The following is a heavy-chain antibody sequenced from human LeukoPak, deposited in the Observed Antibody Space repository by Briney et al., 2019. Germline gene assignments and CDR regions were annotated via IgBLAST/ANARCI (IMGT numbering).Heavy chain of an antibody. V-gene: IGHV3-23*01. J-gene: IGHJ4*02. Sequence: GGSLRLSCAASGFTFSSYAMSWVRQAPGKGLEWVSAISGSGGSTYYADSVKGRFTISRDNSKYTLYLQMNSLRAEDTAVYYCAKDYDFWSGPPDYWGQGTLVTVSS. D-gene: IGHD3-3*01. CDR2: ISGSGGST. CDR3: AKDYDFWSGPPDY. CDR1: GFTFSSYA.